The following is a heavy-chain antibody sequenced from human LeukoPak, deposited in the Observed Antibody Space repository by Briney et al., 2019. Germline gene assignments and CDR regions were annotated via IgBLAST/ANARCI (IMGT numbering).Heavy chain of an antibody. CDR2: INPSGGST. J-gene: IGHJ4*02. V-gene: IGHV1-46*01. Sequence: GASVKVSCKASGYTFTSYYMHLVRQAPGQGLEWMGIINPSGGSTSYAQKFQGRVTMTRDTSTSTVYMELSSLRSEDTAVYYCARDRTDYYDSSGYHDYWGQGTLVTVSS. CDR1: GYTFTSYY. CDR3: ARDRTDYYDSSGYHDY. D-gene: IGHD3-22*01.